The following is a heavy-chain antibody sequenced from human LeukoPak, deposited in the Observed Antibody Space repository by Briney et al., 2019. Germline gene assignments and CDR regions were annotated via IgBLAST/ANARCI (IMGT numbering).Heavy chain of an antibody. CDR3: ARERSDYGGNDY. V-gene: IGHV4-59*11. CDR1: GGSISSHY. Sequence: SETLSLTCTVSGGSISSHYWSWIRQPPGKGLEWIGYIYYSGSTNYNPSLKSRVTISVDTSKNQFSLKLSSVTAADTAVYYCARERSDYGGNDYWGQGTLVTVSS. D-gene: IGHD4-23*01. J-gene: IGHJ4*02. CDR2: IYYSGST.